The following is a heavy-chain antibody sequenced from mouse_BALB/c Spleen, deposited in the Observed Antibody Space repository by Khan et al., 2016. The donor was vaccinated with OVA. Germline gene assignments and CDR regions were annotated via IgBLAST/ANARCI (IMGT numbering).Heavy chain of an antibody. V-gene: IGHV2-9*02. J-gene: IGHJ1*01. CDR3: ARYYGNYGWYFDV. CDR2: IWAGGST. Sequence: QVQLKESGPAMVAPSQSLSITCTVSGFSLTSYGVHWVRQPPGKGLEWLGVIWAGGSTNYNSALMSRLSISKDNSKSQVFLKMNGLQTDDTAMYYCARYYGNYGWYFDVWGAGTTVTVSS. CDR1: GFSLTSYG. D-gene: IGHD2-1*01.